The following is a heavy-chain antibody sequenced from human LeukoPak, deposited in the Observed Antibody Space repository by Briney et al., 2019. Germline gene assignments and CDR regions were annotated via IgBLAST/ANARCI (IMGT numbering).Heavy chain of an antibody. J-gene: IGHJ6*02. CDR1: GFTFSSYW. V-gene: IGHV3-74*01. CDR3: PRDHMDHDFSTCLHHYYRGV. CDR2: IKSDGSYT. D-gene: IGHD3-10*01. Sequence: PGGSLRLSCAASGFTFSSYWMHWVRQAPGKGLVWVSRIKSDGSYTSYADSVKGRFTISRDNAKNTLYLQMNTLRVEDTAVYYCPRDHMDHDFSTCLHHYYRGVGGQGPTVRLL.